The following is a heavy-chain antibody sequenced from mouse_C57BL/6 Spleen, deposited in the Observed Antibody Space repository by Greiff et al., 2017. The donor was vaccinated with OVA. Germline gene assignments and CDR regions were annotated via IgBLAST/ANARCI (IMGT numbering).Heavy chain of an antibody. Sequence: QVQLQQPGAELVKPGASVKMSCKASGYTFTSYWITWVKQRPGQGLEWIGDIYPGSGSTNYNEKFKSKATLTVDTSSSTAYMQLSSLTSEDSAVYYCARGGYYGSSYDPYAMDYWGQGTSVTVSS. D-gene: IGHD1-1*01. CDR2: IYPGSGST. V-gene: IGHV1-55*01. CDR3: ARGGYYGSSYDPYAMDY. CDR1: GYTFTSYW. J-gene: IGHJ4*01.